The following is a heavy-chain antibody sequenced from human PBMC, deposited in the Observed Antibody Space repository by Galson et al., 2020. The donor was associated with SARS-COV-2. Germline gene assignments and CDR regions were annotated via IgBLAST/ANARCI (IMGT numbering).Heavy chain of an antibody. CDR3: ARIDSSGCRGNY. V-gene: IGHV2-70*11. D-gene: IGHD6-19*01. Sequence: ESGPTLVKPTQTLTLTCTFSVLSLSTSGMCVNWIRQPPGKALEWLARIDWDGDRYYSTSLKTRLTISKDTSKNQVVLTMTNMDPVDTATYYCARIDSSGCRGNYWGQGTLVTVSS. CDR1: VLSLSTSGMC. CDR2: IDWDGDR. J-gene: IGHJ4*02.